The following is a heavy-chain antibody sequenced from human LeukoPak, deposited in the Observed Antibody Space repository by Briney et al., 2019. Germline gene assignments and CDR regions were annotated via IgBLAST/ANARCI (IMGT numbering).Heavy chain of an antibody. Sequence: SQTLSLTCAISGDRVSSNTTAWSWIRQSPSRGLEWLGRTYYRSKWYNDYAVSVKSRVTINPDTSKNQFSLQLNSVTPEDTALYFCARGNSALRAFDYWGQGTLVTVSS. CDR3: ARGNSALRAFDY. V-gene: IGHV6-1*01. CDR1: GDRVSSNTTA. J-gene: IGHJ4*02. CDR2: TYYRSKWYN.